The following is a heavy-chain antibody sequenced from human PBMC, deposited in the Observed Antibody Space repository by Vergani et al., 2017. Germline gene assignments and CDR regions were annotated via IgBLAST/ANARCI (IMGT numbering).Heavy chain of an antibody. Sequence: EVQLVESGGGLVQPGGSLRLSCAASGFTFSSYSMNWVRQAPGKGLEWVSYISSSSSTIYYADSVKGRFTISRDNAKNSLYLQMNSLRAEDTAVYYCARERSAWYYYMDVWGKGTTVTVSS. D-gene: IGHD5-24*01. CDR2: ISSSSSTI. V-gene: IGHV3-48*04. CDR1: GFTFSSYS. CDR3: ARERSAWYYYMDV. J-gene: IGHJ6*03.